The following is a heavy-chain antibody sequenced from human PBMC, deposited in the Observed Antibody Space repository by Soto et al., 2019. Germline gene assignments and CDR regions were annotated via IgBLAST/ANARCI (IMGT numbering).Heavy chain of an antibody. CDR3: ARGGHVVVVTAALDY. V-gene: IGHV1-46*01. D-gene: IGHD2-21*02. J-gene: IGHJ4*02. Sequence: QVQLMQSGAEVKKPGASVMVSCKASGDTFTDYYIHWVRQAPGQGLEWMGTVNPSGGHTTYAQHFLVRVTMTRDTSTSTLYMELTSLTSDDTAIYYCARGGHVVVVTAALDYWGQGTLVTVSS. CDR1: GDTFTDYY. CDR2: VNPSGGHT.